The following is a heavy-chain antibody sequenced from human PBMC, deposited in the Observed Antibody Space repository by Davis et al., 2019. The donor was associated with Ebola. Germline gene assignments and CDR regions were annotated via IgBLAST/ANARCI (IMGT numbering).Heavy chain of an antibody. D-gene: IGHD1-26*01. CDR2: INHSGST. CDR3: ARVVGATTALLDY. V-gene: IGHV4-34*01. Sequence: MPSETLSLTCAVYGGSFSGYYWSWIRQPPGKGLEWIGEINHSGSTNYNPSLKSRVTISVDASKNQFSLTLSSVTAADMAVYYCARVVGATTALLDYWGQGTLVTVSS. CDR1: GGSFSGYY. J-gene: IGHJ4*02.